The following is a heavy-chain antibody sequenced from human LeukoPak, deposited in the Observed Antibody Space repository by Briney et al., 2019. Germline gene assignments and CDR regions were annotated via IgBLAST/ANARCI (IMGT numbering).Heavy chain of an antibody. CDR1: GYTFTSYG. CDR2: ISAYNGNT. V-gene: IGHV1-18*01. D-gene: IGHD6-6*01. CDR3: ARDLSGSSSSGYYYYMDV. Sequence: ASVKVSCKASGYTFTSYGISWVRQAPGQGLEWMGWISAYNGNTNYAQKPQGRVTMTTDTSTSTAYMELRSLRSDDTAVYYCARDLSGSSSSGYYYYMDVWGKGTTVTVSS. J-gene: IGHJ6*03.